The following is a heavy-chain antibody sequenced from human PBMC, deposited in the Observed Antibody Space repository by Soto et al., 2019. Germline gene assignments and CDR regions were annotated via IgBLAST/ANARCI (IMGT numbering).Heavy chain of an antibody. V-gene: IGHV1-18*01. CDR3: ARDWGQQWLAYGMDV. Sequence: ASVKVSCKASGYTFTNYGISWVRQAPGQGLEWMGWISTYNGHTTSAQKLQGRVTMTTDTSTNTAYMELRSLRSDDTAVYYCARDWGQQWLAYGMDVWRQGTTVTVSS. D-gene: IGHD6-19*01. CDR1: GYTFTNYG. J-gene: IGHJ6*02. CDR2: ISTYNGHT.